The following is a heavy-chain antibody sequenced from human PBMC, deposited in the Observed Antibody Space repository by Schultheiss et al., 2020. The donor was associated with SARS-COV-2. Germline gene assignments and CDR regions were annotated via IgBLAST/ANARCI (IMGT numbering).Heavy chain of an antibody. V-gene: IGHV3-7*01. J-gene: IGHJ6*02. Sequence: GESLKISCAASGFTFSSYWMSWVRQAPGKGLEWVANIKQDGSEKYYVDSVKGRFTISRDNAKNSLYLQMNSLRAEDTAVYYCAKDKLAVAYYYYGMDVWGQGTTVTVSS. D-gene: IGHD6-19*01. CDR3: AKDKLAVAYYYYGMDV. CDR2: IKQDGSEK. CDR1: GFTFSSYW.